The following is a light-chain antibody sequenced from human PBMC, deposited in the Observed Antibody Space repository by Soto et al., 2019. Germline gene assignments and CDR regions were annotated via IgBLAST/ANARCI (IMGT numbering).Light chain of an antibody. CDR2: GTS. V-gene: IGKV3-20*01. Sequence: EIVLTQSPGTLSVSPGERATLSCMASQTISSNYLAWYQQKPGQAPSLLIYGTSSRAPGIPDRCSGSGSGTDFTLTISRLEPEDSAIYYYQQYVSWTFGQGTKVDIK. J-gene: IGKJ1*01. CDR3: QQYVSWT. CDR1: QTISSNY.